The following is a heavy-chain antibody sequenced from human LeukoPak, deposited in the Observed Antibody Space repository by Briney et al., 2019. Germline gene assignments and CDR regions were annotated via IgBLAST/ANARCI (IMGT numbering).Heavy chain of an antibody. CDR2: IYNSGST. D-gene: IGHD5-12*01. J-gene: IGHJ4*02. CDR3: ARHIVATITGVDY. CDR1: GGSISSSRYY. Sequence: PSETLSLTCTVSGGSISSSRYYWGWIRQPPGKGLEWIGSIYNSGSTYYNPSLKSRVTISVDTSKNQFSLKLSSVTAADTAVYYCARHIVATITGVDYWGQGTLVTVSS. V-gene: IGHV4-39*01.